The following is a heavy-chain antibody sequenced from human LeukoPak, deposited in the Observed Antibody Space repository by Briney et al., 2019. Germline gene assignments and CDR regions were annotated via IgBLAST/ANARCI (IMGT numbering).Heavy chain of an antibody. J-gene: IGHJ6*02. CDR3: ARETVTQEYYGMDV. CDR1: GESFSGYY. D-gene: IGHD4-11*01. CDR2: INHSGST. Sequence: SETLSLTCAVYGESFSGYYWSWIRQPPGKGLEWIGEINHSGSTNYNPSLKSRVTISVGTSKNQFSLKLSSVTAADTAVYYCARETVTQEYYGMDVWGQGTTVTVSS. V-gene: IGHV4-34*01.